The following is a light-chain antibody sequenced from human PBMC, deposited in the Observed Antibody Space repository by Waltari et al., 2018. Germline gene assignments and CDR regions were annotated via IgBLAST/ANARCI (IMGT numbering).Light chain of an antibody. CDR3: QSFDSNLNGGVL. J-gene: IGLJ2*01. V-gene: IGLV1-40*01. Sequence: QSVLTQPPSVSGAPGQRVTISCPGRRSNIGAGTDVPWCQHLPGTAPKLLIYGNTDRPSGVPDRFSGSKSGTSASLAITGLRAEDEANYYCQSFDSNLNGGVLFGGGTKLTVL. CDR1: RSNIGAGTD. CDR2: GNT.